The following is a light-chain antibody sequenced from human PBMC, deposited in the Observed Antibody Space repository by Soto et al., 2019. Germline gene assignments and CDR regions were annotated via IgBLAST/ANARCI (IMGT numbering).Light chain of an antibody. CDR1: SSDIGAYGY. V-gene: IGLV2-14*01. Sequence: QSALTQPASVSGSPGQSITISCTGTSSDIGAYGYVSWYQQHPARAPKLIIYDVNDRPSGVSDRFSGSKSGNTASLTISGLQAEDEADYFCSSYTIFSTHVLFGGGTKLTVL. CDR3: SSYTIFSTHVL. CDR2: DVN. J-gene: IGLJ2*01.